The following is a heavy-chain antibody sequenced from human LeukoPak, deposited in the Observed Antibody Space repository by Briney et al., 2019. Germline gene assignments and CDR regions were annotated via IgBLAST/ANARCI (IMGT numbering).Heavy chain of an antibody. CDR1: GYSFTSYW. J-gene: IGHJ5*02. CDR2: IYPGDSDT. Sequence: GESLKISCKGSGYSFTSYWIGWVRQMPGRGLEWMGIIYPGDSDTRYSPSFQGQVTISADKSISTAYLQWSSLKASDTAMYYCARVPPYYYGSGSYPLDPWGQGTLVTVSS. V-gene: IGHV5-51*01. D-gene: IGHD3-10*01. CDR3: ARVPPYYYGSGSYPLDP.